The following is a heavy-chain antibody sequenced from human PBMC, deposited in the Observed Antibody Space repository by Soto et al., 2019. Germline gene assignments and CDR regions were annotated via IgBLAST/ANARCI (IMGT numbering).Heavy chain of an antibody. Sequence: QVRLVESGGGLVKPGESLRLSCAASGFTFSDYDMSWIRQAPGKRLEWVSYISRSGGTIFSADSMKGRFAISRDNSNNLLYLQMNSLRVEDTAMYFCARSRDMATDFESWGQGTLVTVSS. D-gene: IGHD2-15*01. J-gene: IGHJ5*01. CDR1: GFTFSDYD. CDR3: ARSRDMATDFES. CDR2: ISRSGGTI. V-gene: IGHV3-11*01.